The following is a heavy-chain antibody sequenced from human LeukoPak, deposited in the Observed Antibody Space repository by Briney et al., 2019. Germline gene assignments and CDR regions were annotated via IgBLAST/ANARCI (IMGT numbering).Heavy chain of an antibody. V-gene: IGHV3-23*01. J-gene: IGHJ4*02. CDR1: GITLSNYG. CDR2: ISDSGGST. CDR3: AKRGAAIRVILVGFHKQAYYFDS. Sequence: GGSLRLSCAVSGITLSNYGMSWVRQAPGKGLEWVAGISDSGGSTNYADSVKGRFTISRDNAKNTLYLQMNSLRAEDTAVYFSAKRGAAIRVILVGFHKQAYYFDSWGQGALVTVSS. D-gene: IGHD3-10*01.